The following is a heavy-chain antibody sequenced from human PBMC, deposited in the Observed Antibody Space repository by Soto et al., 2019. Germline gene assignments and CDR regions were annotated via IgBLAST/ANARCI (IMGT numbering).Heavy chain of an antibody. V-gene: IGHV4-34*01. CDR3: ARGLDGDYERAFDI. D-gene: IGHD4-17*01. J-gene: IGHJ3*02. CDR2: INHSGST. Sequence: LSCAASGFTFSSHWMHWVRQAPGKGLEWIGEINHSGSTNYNPSLKSRVTISVDTSKNQFSLKLSSVTAADTAVYYCARGLDGDYERAFDIWGQGTMVTVSS. CDR1: GFTFSSHW.